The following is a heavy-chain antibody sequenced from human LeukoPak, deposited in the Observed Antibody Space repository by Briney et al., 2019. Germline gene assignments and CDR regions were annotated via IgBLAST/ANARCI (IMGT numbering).Heavy chain of an antibody. CDR3: AKLGKTARFHIFPYYFDY. V-gene: IGHV3-23*01. CDR1: GFTFSSYA. D-gene: IGHD6-6*01. CDR2: INGNGGST. Sequence: GGSLRLSCAASGFTFSSYAMSWVRQAPGKGLECVSPINGNGGSTDYADSVKGRSTISRDNSKNALYLQMNSLRAEDTAVYYCAKLGKTARFHIFPYYFDYWGQGTLVTVSS. J-gene: IGHJ4*02.